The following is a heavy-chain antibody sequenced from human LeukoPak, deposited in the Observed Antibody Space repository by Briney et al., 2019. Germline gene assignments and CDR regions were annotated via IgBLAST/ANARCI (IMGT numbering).Heavy chain of an antibody. CDR3: ARVSGRVLEAFDY. V-gene: IGHV4-30-2*01. CDR1: SGSLNSGGYF. Sequence: SETLSLTCTVSSGSLNSGGYFWSWIRQPPGKGLEWIGYIYHSGSTYYNPSLKSRVTMSLDRSKNHLYLKVNSVTAADTAVYYCARVSGRVLEAFDYWGQGTLVTVSS. D-gene: IGHD3-3*01. CDR2: IYHSGST. J-gene: IGHJ4*02.